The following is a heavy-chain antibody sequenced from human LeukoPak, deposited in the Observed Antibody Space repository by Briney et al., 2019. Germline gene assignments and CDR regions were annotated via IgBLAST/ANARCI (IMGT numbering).Heavy chain of an antibody. J-gene: IGHJ3*02. D-gene: IGHD2-2*02. V-gene: IGHV4-59*01. CDR3: AREGHCISTSCYIEDAFDI. CDR1: GGSISSYY. Sequence: SETLSLTCTVSGGSISSYYWSWIPHPPGKGLEWIGYIYYSGSTNYNPSLKSRVSISVDTSKNQFSMKLSSVTAADTAVYYCAREGHCISTSCYIEDAFDIWGQGTMVTVSS. CDR2: IYYSGST.